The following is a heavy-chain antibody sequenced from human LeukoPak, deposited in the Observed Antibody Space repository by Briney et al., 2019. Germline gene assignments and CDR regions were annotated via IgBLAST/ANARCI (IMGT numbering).Heavy chain of an antibody. D-gene: IGHD3-22*01. CDR2: IYYSGGT. J-gene: IGHJ4*02. Sequence: SETLSLTCTVSGGSISSYYWSWIRQPPGKGLEWIGYIYYSGGTNYSPSLKSRVTISVDTSKNQFSLKLSSVTAADTAVYYCARVDFDSGGYYHRFDYWGQGTLVTVSS. CDR3: ARVDFDSGGYYHRFDY. V-gene: IGHV4-59*01. CDR1: GGSISSYY.